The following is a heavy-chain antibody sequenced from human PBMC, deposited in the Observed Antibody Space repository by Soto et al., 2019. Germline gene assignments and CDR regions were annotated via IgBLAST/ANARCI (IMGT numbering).Heavy chain of an antibody. CDR2: INSDGSST. CDR3: ARIYGAAGYYGMDV. D-gene: IGHD3-10*01. V-gene: IGHV3-74*01. J-gene: IGHJ6*02. Sequence: GESLRLSCAASGFTFSSYWMHWVRQAPGKGLVWVSRINSDGSSTSYADSVKGRFTISRDNAKNTLYLQMNSLRAEDTAVYYCARIYGAAGYYGMDVWGQGTTVTVSS. CDR1: GFTFSSYW.